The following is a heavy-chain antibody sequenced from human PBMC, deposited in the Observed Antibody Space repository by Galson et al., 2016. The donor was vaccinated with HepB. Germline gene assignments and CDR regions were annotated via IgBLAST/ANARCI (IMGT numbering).Heavy chain of an antibody. CDR2: IFWDDDK. J-gene: IGHJ1*01. Sequence: PALVKPTQTLTLTCTFSGFSLSTSGVGVGWIRQPPGKALEWLGIIFWDDDKHYSPSLERRLSLTKDTSKNQVVLTMTNMDPGDTATYYCAQTARPSLIPALEEWGPGTLGTVSS. CDR1: GFSLSTSGVG. D-gene: IGHD2-2*01. V-gene: IGHV2-5*02. CDR3: AQTARPSLIPALEE.